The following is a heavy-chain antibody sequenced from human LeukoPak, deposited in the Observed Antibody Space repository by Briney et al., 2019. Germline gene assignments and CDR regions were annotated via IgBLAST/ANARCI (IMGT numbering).Heavy chain of an antibody. D-gene: IGHD4-17*01. CDR2: TYYRSKWYN. V-gene: IGHV6-1*01. CDR3: ARDQARQSEVTTHRAFDI. Sequence: SQTLSLTCAISGDSVSSNSAAWNWIRQSPSRGLEWLGRTYYRSKWYNDYAVSVKSRITINPDTSKNQFSLQLNSVTPEDTAVYYCARDQARQSEVTTHRAFDIWGQGTMVTVSS. J-gene: IGHJ3*02. CDR1: GDSVSSNSAA.